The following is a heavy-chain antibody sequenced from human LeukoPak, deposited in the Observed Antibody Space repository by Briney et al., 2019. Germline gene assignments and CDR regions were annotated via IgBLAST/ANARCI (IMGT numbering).Heavy chain of an antibody. CDR1: GGSISSSYY. J-gene: IGHJ4*02. D-gene: IGHD3-10*01. CDR2: IYYGGST. V-gene: IGHV4-39*01. CDR3: ARHGNHYYGSGGFDY. Sequence: PSETLSLTCTVSGGSISSSYYWGWIRQPPGKGLDWIGSIYYGGSTYYNPSLRSRVTTSVDTSKNQFSLKLTSETAADTAVYYCARHGNHYYGSGGFDYWGQGTLVTVSS.